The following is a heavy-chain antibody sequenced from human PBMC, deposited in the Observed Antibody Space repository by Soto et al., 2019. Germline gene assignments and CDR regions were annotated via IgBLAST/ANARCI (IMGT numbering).Heavy chain of an antibody. CDR2: IYNSGST. V-gene: IGHV4-59*01. Sequence: QVQLQESGPGLVKASETLSLTCTVSAGSISSYYWGWIRQSPGKGLEWIGYIYNSGSTNYNPSLKSRLTMSVDTSKNQFSLKLSSVTAAVTAVYYCARIIRTLAWDGVDVWGQGTRVTV. CDR1: AGSISSYY. J-gene: IGHJ6*02. CDR3: ARIIRTLAWDGVDV. D-gene: IGHD3-10*01.